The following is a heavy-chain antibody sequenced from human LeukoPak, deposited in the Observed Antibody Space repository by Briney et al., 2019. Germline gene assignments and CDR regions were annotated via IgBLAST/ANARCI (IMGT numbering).Heavy chain of an antibody. V-gene: IGHV3-23*01. CDR2: ISGSGGST. J-gene: IGHJ4*02. D-gene: IGHD3-22*01. CDR3: AKMYYYDSSGYQFDY. CDR1: GFTFSSYA. Sequence: AGGSLRLSCAASGFTFSSYAMGWVRQAPGKGLEWVSAISGSGGSTYCADSVKGRFTISRDNSKNTLYLQMNSLRAEDTAVYYCAKMYYYDSSGYQFDYWGQGTLVTVSS.